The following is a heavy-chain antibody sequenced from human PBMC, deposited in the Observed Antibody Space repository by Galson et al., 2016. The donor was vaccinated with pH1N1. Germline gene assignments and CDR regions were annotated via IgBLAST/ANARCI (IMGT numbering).Heavy chain of an antibody. CDR1: GFSLSTSGVG. Sequence: PALVKPTQTLTLTCTFSGFSLSTSGVGVGWIRQPPGKALEWLALIYWDDDKRYSPSLKSRLTITKDTSKNQVVLTMTNMDPVYTATYYCARNGYGDYVGYFDYWGQGTLVTVSS. CDR3: ARNGYGDYVGYFDY. CDR2: IYWDDDK. J-gene: IGHJ4*02. V-gene: IGHV2-5*02. D-gene: IGHD4-17*01.